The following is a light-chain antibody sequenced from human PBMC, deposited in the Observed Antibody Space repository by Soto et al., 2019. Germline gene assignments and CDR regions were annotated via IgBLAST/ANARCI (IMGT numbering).Light chain of an antibody. CDR2: ANS. V-gene: IGLV1-40*01. CDR1: SSNIGAGYD. Sequence: QPVLTQPPSVSGAPGQRVIISCTGSSSNIGAGYDVHWYQQLPGTAPKLLIYANSNRPSGVPDRFSGSKSGTSASLAITGLQTEDEADYYCQSYDSSLSGYVFGAGTKVTVL. J-gene: IGLJ1*01. CDR3: QSYDSSLSGYV.